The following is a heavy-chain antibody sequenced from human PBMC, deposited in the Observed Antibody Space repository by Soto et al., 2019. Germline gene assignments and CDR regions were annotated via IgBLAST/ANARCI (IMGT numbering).Heavy chain of an antibody. CDR3: ARDRGSGWYPYYYYGMDV. CDR1: GYTFTSYG. CDR2: ISAYNGNT. J-gene: IGHJ6*02. D-gene: IGHD6-19*01. Sequence: ASVKVSCKASGYTFTSYGISWVRQAPGQGLEWMGWISAYNGNTNYAQKLQGRVTMTTDTSTSTAYMELSSVTAADTAVYYCARDRGSGWYPYYYYGMDVWGQGTTVTVSS. V-gene: IGHV1-18*04.